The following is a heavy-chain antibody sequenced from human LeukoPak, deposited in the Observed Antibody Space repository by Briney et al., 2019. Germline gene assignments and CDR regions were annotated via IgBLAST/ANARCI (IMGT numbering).Heavy chain of an antibody. V-gene: IGHV1-8*03. CDR2: MNPNTGYT. D-gene: IGHD3-16*01. Sequence: APVKVSCKASGYIFTTYDINWVRLAPGQGLEWMAWMNPNTGYTGFAQKFQGRVTVSRNTDISTAYMELNSLRSEDTAVYYCARFGGGATKDDRLDYWGQGTLVTVSS. CDR3: ARFGGGATKDDRLDY. CDR1: GYIFTTYD. J-gene: IGHJ4*02.